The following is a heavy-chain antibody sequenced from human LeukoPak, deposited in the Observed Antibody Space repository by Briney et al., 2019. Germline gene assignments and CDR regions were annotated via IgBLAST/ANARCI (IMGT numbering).Heavy chain of an antibody. J-gene: IGHJ6*02. D-gene: IGHD3-22*01. CDR3: ARCSPHTYYYDSSGYYLEGMDV. CDR1: GYTFTSYG. V-gene: IGHV1-18*01. Sequence: ASVKVSCKASGYTFTSYGISWVRQAPGQGLEWMGWISAYNGNTNYAQKLQGRVTMTTDTSTSTAYMELSSLRSEDTAVYYCARCSPHTYYYDSSGYYLEGMDVWGQGTTVTVSS. CDR2: ISAYNGNT.